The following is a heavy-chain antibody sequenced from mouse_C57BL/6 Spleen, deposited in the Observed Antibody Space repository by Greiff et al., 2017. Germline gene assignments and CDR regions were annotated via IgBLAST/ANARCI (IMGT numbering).Heavy chain of an antibody. D-gene: IGHD1-1*01. CDR3: ARWGYGSRDFAY. CDR2: IYPGSGST. CDR1: GYTFTSYW. Sequence: QVQLQQSGAELVKPGASVKMSCKASGYTFTSYWITWVKQRPGQGLEWIGDIYPGSGSTNYNEKFKSKATLTVDTSSSTAYMQLSSLTSEDSAVYYCARWGYGSRDFAYWGQGTLVTVSA. J-gene: IGHJ3*01. V-gene: IGHV1-55*01.